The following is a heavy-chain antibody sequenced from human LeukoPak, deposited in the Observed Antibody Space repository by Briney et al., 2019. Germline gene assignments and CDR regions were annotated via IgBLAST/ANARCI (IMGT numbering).Heavy chain of an antibody. J-gene: IGHJ4*02. CDR1: GYTFTSYG. Sequence: ASVKVSCKASGYTFTSYGISWVRQAPGQGLEWMGWISAYNGNTNYAQKLQGRVTITADESTSTAYMELSSLRSEDTAVYYCARDSERIAAPGDYWGQGTLVTVSS. V-gene: IGHV1-18*01. CDR2: ISAYNGNT. CDR3: ARDSERIAAPGDY. D-gene: IGHD6-13*01.